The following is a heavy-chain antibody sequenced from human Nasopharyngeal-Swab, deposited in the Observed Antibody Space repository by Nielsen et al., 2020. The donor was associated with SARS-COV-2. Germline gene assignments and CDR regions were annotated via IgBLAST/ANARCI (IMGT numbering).Heavy chain of an antibody. D-gene: IGHD2-15*01. V-gene: IGHV3-21*01. J-gene: IGHJ6*02. Sequence: GESLKISCVDSGFIDYSMNWVRQAPGKGLEWVSSISSSSSDIYYADSVKGRFTISRDNAKNSLYLQMNNLRAEDTAVYYCARGYCSSGSCYAKHYGMDVWGQGTTVTVSS. CDR3: ARGYCSSGSCYAKHYGMDV. CDR1: GFIDYS. CDR2: ISSSSSDI.